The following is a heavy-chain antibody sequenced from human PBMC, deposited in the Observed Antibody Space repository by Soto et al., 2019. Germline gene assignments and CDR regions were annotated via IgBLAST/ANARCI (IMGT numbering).Heavy chain of an antibody. V-gene: IGHV4-39*02. CDR3: AREGGYYDFWSGYFSPHDAFDI. J-gene: IGHJ3*02. D-gene: IGHD3-3*01. CDR2: IYYSGST. Sequence: SETLSLTCTVSGGSISSSSYYWGWIRQPPGKGLEWIGSIYYSGSTYYNPSLKSRVTISVDTSKNQFSLKLSSVTAADTAVYYCAREGGYYDFWSGYFSPHDAFDIWGQGTMVTVSS. CDR1: GGSISSSSYY.